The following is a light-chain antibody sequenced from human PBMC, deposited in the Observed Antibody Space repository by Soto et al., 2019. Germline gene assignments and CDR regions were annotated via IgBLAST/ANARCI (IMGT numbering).Light chain of an antibody. V-gene: IGKV1-39*01. CDR2: AAS. J-gene: IGKJ1*01. CDR1: QSISSY. Sequence: DTPITESPCPLSSSVGASAPLTCRASQSISSYLNWYQQKPGKAPKLLIYAASSLQSGVPSRFSGSGSGTDFTLTISSLQPEDFATYYCQQSYSTPSFGQGTKVDFK. CDR3: QQSYSTPS.